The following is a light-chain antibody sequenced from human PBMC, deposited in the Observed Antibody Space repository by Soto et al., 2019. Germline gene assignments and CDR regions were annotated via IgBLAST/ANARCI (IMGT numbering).Light chain of an antibody. V-gene: IGKV3-15*01. CDR3: HQYNNWPWT. CDR2: AAS. CDR1: QRVSSH. Sequence: ETGMTQSPFTLSVSPGDTATLSCRASQRVSSHLAWYQQKPGQAPRLLIYAASTRATGIPVRFSGSGSETEFTLTIRSLQSEDSALYYCHQYNNWPWTFGQGTKVDIK. J-gene: IGKJ1*01.